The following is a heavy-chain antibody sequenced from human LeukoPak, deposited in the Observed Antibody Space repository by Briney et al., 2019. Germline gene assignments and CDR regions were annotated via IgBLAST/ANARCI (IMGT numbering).Heavy chain of an antibody. CDR2: INPSGGST. V-gene: IGHV1-46*01. D-gene: IGHD6-13*01. J-gene: IGHJ6*02. CDR1: GYTFTSYY. Sequence: ASVKVSCKASGYTFTSYYMHWVRQAPGQGLEWMGIINPSGGSTSYAQKFQGRVTMTRDTSTSTVYMELSSLRSEDTAVYYCASEVWYSSSRGYYGMDVWGQGTTVTVSS. CDR3: ASEVWYSSSRGYYGMDV.